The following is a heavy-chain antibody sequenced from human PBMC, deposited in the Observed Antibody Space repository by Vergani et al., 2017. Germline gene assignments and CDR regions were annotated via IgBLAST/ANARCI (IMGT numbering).Heavy chain of an antibody. CDR1: GVSVTDYN. Sequence: QAQLQESGPGLVKPSETLSLTCHVFGVSVTDYNCNWIRQAPGKGLEWIGSLSITGGATHASHNPSLKSRVSISVDTSQSEFSLRLTSVTAADSAIYYCAGDTHSWQRADRWGQGLLVSVSS. CDR3: AGDTHSWQRADR. CDR2: SITGGATHA. J-gene: IGHJ5*02. D-gene: IGHD6-13*01. V-gene: IGHV4-59*02.